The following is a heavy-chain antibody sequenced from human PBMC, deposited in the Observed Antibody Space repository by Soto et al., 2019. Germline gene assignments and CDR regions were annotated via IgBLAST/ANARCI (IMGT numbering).Heavy chain of an antibody. D-gene: IGHD3-16*01. V-gene: IGHV3-30*19. Sequence: QVQLVESGGGVVQPGTSLRLSCAASGFRFKSFVMHWVRQAPGKGLEWVAFTSYDGNNKDYGDSGKGRFTVYRDNSQNTLHLQMDFLRPEDTALYYCARWGTTGGFDIWGQGTLVSVSS. CDR1: GFRFKSFV. CDR2: TSYDGNNK. CDR3: ARWGTTGGFDI. J-gene: IGHJ4*02.